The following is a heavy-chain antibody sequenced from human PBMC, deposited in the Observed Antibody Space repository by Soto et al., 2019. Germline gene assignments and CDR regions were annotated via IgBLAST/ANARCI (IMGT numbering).Heavy chain of an antibody. CDR2: ISYDGSNK. J-gene: IGHJ4*02. CDR1: GFTFSSYG. D-gene: IGHD3-22*01. Sequence: QVQLVESGGGVVQPGRSLRLSCAASGFTFSSYGMHWVRQAPGKGLEWVAVISYDGSNKYYADSVKGRLTISRDNSKNTLYLQMNSLRAEDTAVYYCAKGPTMIVGGLFDYWGQGTLVTVSS. CDR3: AKGPTMIVGGLFDY. V-gene: IGHV3-30*18.